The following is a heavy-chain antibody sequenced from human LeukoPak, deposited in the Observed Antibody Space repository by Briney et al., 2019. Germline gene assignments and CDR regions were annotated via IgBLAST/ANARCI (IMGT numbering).Heavy chain of an antibody. CDR2: ISTYNGNT. J-gene: IGHJ6*02. V-gene: IGHV1-18*01. D-gene: IGHD6-13*01. CDR3: ATDNPAAGLYYYYGMDV. CDR1: GYMFISYG. Sequence: ASVKVSCKASGYMFISYGINWVRQAPGQGLEWMGWISTYNGNTNYAQNFQGRVTLTTDTSTSTAYMELSSLRSEDTAVYYCATDNPAAGLYYYYGMDVWGQGTTVTVSS.